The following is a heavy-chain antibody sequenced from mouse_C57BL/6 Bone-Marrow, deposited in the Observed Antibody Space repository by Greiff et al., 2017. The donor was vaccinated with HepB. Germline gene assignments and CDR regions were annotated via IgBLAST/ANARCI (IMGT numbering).Heavy chain of an antibody. D-gene: IGHD1-1*01. Sequence: QVQLKESGPGLVQPSQSLSITCTVSGFSLTSYGVHWVRQSPGKGLEWLGVIWSGGSTDYNAAFISRLSISKDNSKSQVFFKMNSLQDDDTAIYYCARNGDYYGSSYAMDYWGQGTSVTVSS. CDR3: ARNGDYYGSSYAMDY. CDR1: GFSLTSYG. V-gene: IGHV2-2*01. J-gene: IGHJ4*01. CDR2: IWSGGST.